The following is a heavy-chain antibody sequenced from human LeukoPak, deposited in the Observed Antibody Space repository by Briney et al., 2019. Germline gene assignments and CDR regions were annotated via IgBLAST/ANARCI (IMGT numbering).Heavy chain of an antibody. V-gene: IGHV3-30*18. D-gene: IGHD3-10*01. CDR3: AKLRGYYGSGQQITLDY. CDR1: GLTLSSYG. Sequence: GGSLRLSCAAPGLTLSSYGMHWVRQAPGKGLEWVAVVSHDGSNKYYADSVKGRFTISRDNAKNTLYLQMDSLSVEDTAVYYCAKLRGYYGSGQQITLDYWGQGTLVTVSS. J-gene: IGHJ4*02. CDR2: VSHDGSNK.